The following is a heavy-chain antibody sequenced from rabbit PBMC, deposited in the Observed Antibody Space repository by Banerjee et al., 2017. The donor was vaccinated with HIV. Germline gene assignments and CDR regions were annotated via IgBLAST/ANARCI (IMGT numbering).Heavy chain of an antibody. CDR3: ARVVSYGGYVGYDL. CDR2: IYAGSSGST. Sequence: QEQLEESGGDLVKPEGSLTLTCTASGFSFSSNAMCWVRQAPRKGLEWIACIYAGSSGSTYYASWAKGRFTISKTSSTTVTLQMTSLTAADTATYFCARVVSYGGYVGYDLWGQGTLVTVS. CDR1: GFSFSSNA. J-gene: IGHJ3*01. V-gene: IGHV1S45*01. D-gene: IGHD6-1*01.